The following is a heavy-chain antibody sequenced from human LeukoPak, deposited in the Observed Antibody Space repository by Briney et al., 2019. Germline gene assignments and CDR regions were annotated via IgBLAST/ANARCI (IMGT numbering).Heavy chain of an antibody. CDR3: ARHVGSYYGSGSYHWFDP. D-gene: IGHD3-10*01. J-gene: IGHJ5*02. V-gene: IGHV4-39*01. CDR2: IYYSGST. CDR1: GGSISSYY. Sequence: AETLSLTCTVSGGSISSYYWSWIRQPPGKGLEWIGSIYYSGSTYYNPSLKSRVTISVDTSKNQFSLKLSSVTAADTAVYYCARHVGSYYGSGSYHWFDPWGQGTLVTVSS.